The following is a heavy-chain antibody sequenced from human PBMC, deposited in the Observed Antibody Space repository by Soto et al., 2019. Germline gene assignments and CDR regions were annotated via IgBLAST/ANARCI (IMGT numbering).Heavy chain of an antibody. CDR3: VAELDFGKLPVV. Sequence: QVQLVQSGVEVKKPGSSVRVSCKASGDTFKNSVISWVRQAPGQGLEWMGGTIPLFGTTDYAQKFQGRLTTTTDESTTTAYMEVSRLTSEDTAVYYCVAELDFGKLPVVWGQGTPVIVSS. CDR1: GDTFKNSV. CDR2: TIPLFGTT. D-gene: IGHD1-1*01. J-gene: IGHJ6*02. V-gene: IGHV1-69*01.